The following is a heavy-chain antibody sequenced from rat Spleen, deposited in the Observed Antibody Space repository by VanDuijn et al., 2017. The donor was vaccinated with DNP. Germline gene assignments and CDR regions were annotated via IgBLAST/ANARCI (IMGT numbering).Heavy chain of an antibody. V-gene: IGHV5S13*01. D-gene: IGHD1-6*01. Sequence: EVQLVESGGGLVQPGRSLKLSCAASGFTFSNYGMAWVRQAPTKGLEWVASISTGGGNTYYRDSVKGRFTISRDNAKNTQYLQMDSLRSEDTATYYCARQGILRIMAYWYFDFWGPGTMVTVSS. CDR3: ARQGILRIMAYWYFDF. J-gene: IGHJ1*01. CDR2: ISTGGGNT. CDR1: GFTFSNYG.